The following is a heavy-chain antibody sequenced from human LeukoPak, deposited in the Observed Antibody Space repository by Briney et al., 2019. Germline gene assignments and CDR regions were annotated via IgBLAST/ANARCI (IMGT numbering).Heavy chain of an antibody. Sequence: SVKVSCKASGGTFSSYAISWVRQAPGQGLEWMGGIIPIFGTANYAQKFQGRVTITADESTSTAYMELSSLRSEDTAVYYCARDRLGAYYYDSSGYLPEYYYYGMDVWGQGTTVTVS. CDR2: IIPIFGTA. V-gene: IGHV1-69*13. D-gene: IGHD3-22*01. CDR3: ARDRLGAYYYDSSGYLPEYYYYGMDV. CDR1: GGTFSSYA. J-gene: IGHJ6*02.